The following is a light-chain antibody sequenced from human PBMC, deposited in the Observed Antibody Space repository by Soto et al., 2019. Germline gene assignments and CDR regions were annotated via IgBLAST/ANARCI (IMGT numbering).Light chain of an antibody. J-gene: IGKJ4*01. CDR2: GAS. V-gene: IGKV3-20*01. CDR1: QAVSSII. CDR3: QQHGTSPI. Sequence: EVVLTQSPGTLSSSPGERATLSCRASQAVSSIILAWYQQKPGQAPRLLIYGASSRATGIPDRISGSGSRTDFTLTVSRLEPEDFAVYDCQQHGTSPIFGGGTKVEIK.